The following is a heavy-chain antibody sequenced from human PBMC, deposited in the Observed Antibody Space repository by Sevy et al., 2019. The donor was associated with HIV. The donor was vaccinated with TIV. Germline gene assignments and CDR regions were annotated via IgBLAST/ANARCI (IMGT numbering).Heavy chain of an antibody. V-gene: IGHV3-66*04. CDR1: GLTVTSNY. CDR2: IYSGSST. CDR3: ARHSPGHYGVDV. D-gene: IGHD6-19*01. Sequence: GGSLRLSCAASGLTVTSNYMSWVRQAPGKGLEWVSVIYSGSSTYYADSVKGRFTISRDNSKNTLFLQMNSLRAEDTAVYFCARHSPGHYGVDVWGQRTTVTVSS. J-gene: IGHJ6*02.